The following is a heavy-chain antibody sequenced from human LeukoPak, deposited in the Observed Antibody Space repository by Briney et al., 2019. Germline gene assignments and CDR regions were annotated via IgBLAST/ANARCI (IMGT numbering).Heavy chain of an antibody. D-gene: IGHD6-19*01. J-gene: IGHJ4*02. V-gene: IGHV3-30*03. CDR2: VSYDGRNE. Sequence: PGGSLRLSCAASGFTFWSYGMHWVRQAPGKGLEWVAVVSYDGRNEYYADSVKGRLTISRDNSKNTLYLQMNSLRAEDTAVYYCARGPDYSSGWTYYFDYWGQGTLVTVSS. CDR1: GFTFWSYG. CDR3: ARGPDYSSGWTYYFDY.